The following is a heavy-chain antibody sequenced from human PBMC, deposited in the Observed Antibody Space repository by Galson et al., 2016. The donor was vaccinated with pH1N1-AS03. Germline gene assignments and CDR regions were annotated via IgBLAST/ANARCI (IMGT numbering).Heavy chain of an antibody. CDR3: SRDPRTAFEI. CDR2: INSDGSGT. V-gene: IGHV3-74*03. J-gene: IGHJ3*02. CDR1: GVTFSYYW. Sequence: SLRLSCAASGVTFSYYWMHWVRQAPGKGLVWVSGINSDGSGTMYADSVKGRFTISRDNAKNTLYLQMNSLRAEDTAIYYCSRDPRTAFEIWGQGTTVTVSS.